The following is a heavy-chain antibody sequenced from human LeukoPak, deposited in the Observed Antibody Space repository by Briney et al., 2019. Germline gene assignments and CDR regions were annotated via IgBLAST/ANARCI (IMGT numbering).Heavy chain of an antibody. CDR2: INPSGGST. CDR1: GYTFTSYY. J-gene: IGHJ6*03. CDR3: ARGVTYYYYYYYMDV. Sequence: GASVKVSCKASGYTFTSYYMHWVRQAPGQGLEWMGIINPSGGSTNYAQRFQGRVSMTRDRSTSTVYMELRSLRSDDTAVYYCARGVTYYYYYYYMDVWGKGTTVTVSS. V-gene: IGHV1-46*01.